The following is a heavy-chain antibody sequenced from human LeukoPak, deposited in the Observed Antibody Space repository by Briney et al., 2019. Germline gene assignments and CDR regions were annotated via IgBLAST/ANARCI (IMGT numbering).Heavy chain of an antibody. CDR2: INPNSGGT. Sequence: ASVKVSCKASGYTFTGYYMHWVRQAPGQGLEWMGWINPNSGGTNYAQKFQGRVTMTRDTSISTAYMELSRLRSDDTAVYYCARDATGTTVPAGYWGQGTLVTVSS. D-gene: IGHD1-1*01. J-gene: IGHJ4*02. CDR1: GYTFTGYY. V-gene: IGHV1-2*02. CDR3: ARDATGTTVPAGY.